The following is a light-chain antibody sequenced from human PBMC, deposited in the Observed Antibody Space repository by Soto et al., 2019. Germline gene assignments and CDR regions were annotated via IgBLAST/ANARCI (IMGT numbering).Light chain of an antibody. CDR3: QQSYRFPKT. CDR2: AAS. V-gene: IGKV1-39*01. Sequence: DIQMTQSPRFLSASVGDRVTITCRASQNIRTYLNWYQQKPGKAPKLLIYAASTLQSGVPSRFSGSGSGTEFTLTIISLQPEDFATYYCQQSYRFPKTFGRGTKVDIK. J-gene: IGKJ1*01. CDR1: QNIRTY.